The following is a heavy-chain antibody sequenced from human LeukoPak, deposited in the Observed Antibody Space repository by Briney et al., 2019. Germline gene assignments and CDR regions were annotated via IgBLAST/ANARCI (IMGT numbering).Heavy chain of an antibody. Sequence: ASVKVSCKASGYTFTSYVIHWVRQAPGQRLEWMGWINAGNGNTKYAQKFQGRVTITKNTSASTAYMELSSLRSEDTAVYYCARGNNFWDYWGQGTLVTVSS. D-gene: IGHD1-20*01. CDR1: GYTFTSYV. CDR3: ARGNNFWDY. J-gene: IGHJ4*02. V-gene: IGHV1-3*01. CDR2: INAGNGNT.